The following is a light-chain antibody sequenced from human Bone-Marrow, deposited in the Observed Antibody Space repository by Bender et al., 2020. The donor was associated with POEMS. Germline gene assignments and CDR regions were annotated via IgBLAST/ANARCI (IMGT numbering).Light chain of an antibody. CDR1: LFGPES. CDR2: DDS. Sequence: SYVLTQPPSVSVAPGETATITCGGTLFGPESVHWYQQHPGQAPVLVLYDDSDRPSGIPERFSGSNSGNTATLTIRRVEAGDEADYYCQVWDTRDHLIFGGGTKLTVL. V-gene: IGLV3-21*02. CDR3: QVWDTRDHLI. J-gene: IGLJ2*01.